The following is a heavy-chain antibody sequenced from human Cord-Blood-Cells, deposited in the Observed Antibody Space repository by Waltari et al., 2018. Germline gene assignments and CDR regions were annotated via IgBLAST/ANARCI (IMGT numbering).Heavy chain of an antibody. CDR1: GGTLSSYA. CDR3: ARHNLEYSSSSGEDWFDP. J-gene: IGHJ5*02. D-gene: IGHD6-6*01. Sequence: QVQLVQSGAEVKKPGSSVKVSCKASGGTLSSYAISWLRQAPGQGLEWMGGIIPIFGTANYAQKFQGRVTITADESTSTAYMELSSLRSEDTAVYYCARHNLEYSSSSGEDWFDPWGQGTLVTVSS. V-gene: IGHV1-69*01. CDR2: IIPIFGTA.